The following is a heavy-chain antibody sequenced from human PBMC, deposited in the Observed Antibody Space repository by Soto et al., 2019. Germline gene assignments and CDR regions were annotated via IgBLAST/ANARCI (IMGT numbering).Heavy chain of an antibody. V-gene: IGHV4-34*01. J-gene: IGHJ4*02. CDR3: ARRQWLVPFDY. CDR1: GGSFSGYY. CDR2: INHSGST. Sequence: PSETLSLTCAVYGGSFSGYYWSWIRQPPGKGLEWIGEINHSGSTNYNPSLKSRVTISVDTSKNQFSLKLSSVTAADTAAYYCARRQWLVPFDYWGQGTLVTVSS. D-gene: IGHD6-19*01.